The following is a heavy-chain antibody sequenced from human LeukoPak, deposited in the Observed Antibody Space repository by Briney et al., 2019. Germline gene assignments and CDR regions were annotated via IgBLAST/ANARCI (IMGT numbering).Heavy chain of an antibody. D-gene: IGHD1-26*01. J-gene: IGHJ4*02. CDR3: AKQWVDC. CDR2: ISESGDKT. Sequence: VGSLRLSCAASGFPFSNYATNWVRQAPGKGLEWVSSISESGDKTDYADSVRGRFTISRDNSQNTLYLQMNSLRVEDTALYYCAKQWVDCWGQGTLVTVSS. V-gene: IGHV3-23*01. CDR1: GFPFSNYA.